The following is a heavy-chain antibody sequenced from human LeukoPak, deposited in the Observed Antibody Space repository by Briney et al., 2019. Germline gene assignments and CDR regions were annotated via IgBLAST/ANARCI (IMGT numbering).Heavy chain of an antibody. CDR1: GGSFSGYY. D-gene: IGHD6-19*01. CDR3: ARRIPVAGLFDY. Sequence: SETLSLTCAVYGGSFSGYYWSWIRQPPGKGLEWIGEINHSGSTNYNPSLKSRVTISVDTSKNQFSLKLSSVTAADTAVYYCARRIPVAGLFDYWGQGTLVTVSS. J-gene: IGHJ4*02. V-gene: IGHV4-34*01. CDR2: INHSGST.